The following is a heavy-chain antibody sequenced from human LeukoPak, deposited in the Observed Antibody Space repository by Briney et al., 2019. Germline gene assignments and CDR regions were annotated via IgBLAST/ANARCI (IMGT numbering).Heavy chain of an antibody. Sequence: GGSLRLSCAASGFTVSSNYMSWVRQAPGKGLEWVSVIYSGGSTYYADSVKGRFTISRDNSKNTLYLQMNSLRAEDTAVYYCATRSGSYYNWFDPWGQGTLVTVSS. D-gene: IGHD3-10*01. J-gene: IGHJ5*02. V-gene: IGHV3-53*01. CDR2: IYSGGST. CDR1: GFTVSSNY. CDR3: ATRSGSYYNWFDP.